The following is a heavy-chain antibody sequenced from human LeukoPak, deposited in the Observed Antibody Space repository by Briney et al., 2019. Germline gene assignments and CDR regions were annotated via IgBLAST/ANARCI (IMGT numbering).Heavy chain of an antibody. D-gene: IGHD1-26*01. CDR1: GYSFTTYW. V-gene: IGHV5-51*01. CDR2: IYPGDSDT. Sequence: GESLKISCKGSGYSFTTYWIGWVRQMPGKGLEWMGIIYPGDSDTRYSPSFQGQVTISADKTITTAYLQWSSLKASGTAMYFCARSSGPASSFDYWGQGTLVTVSS. CDR3: ARSSGPASSFDY. J-gene: IGHJ4*02.